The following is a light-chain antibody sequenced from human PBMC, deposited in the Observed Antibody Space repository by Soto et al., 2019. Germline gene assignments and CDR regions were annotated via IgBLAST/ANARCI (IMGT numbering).Light chain of an antibody. Sequence: QSALTQPPSASGTPGQRVTISCSGSNSNIGSNPVHWYQQFPGTAPKVLIYSNYQRPSGVPDRFSGSKSGTSASLATSGLQSEDEADYYCAAWDDRLSDLLFGGGTKVTVL. J-gene: IGLJ2*01. CDR3: AAWDDRLSDLL. CDR2: SNY. V-gene: IGLV1-44*01. CDR1: NSNIGSNP.